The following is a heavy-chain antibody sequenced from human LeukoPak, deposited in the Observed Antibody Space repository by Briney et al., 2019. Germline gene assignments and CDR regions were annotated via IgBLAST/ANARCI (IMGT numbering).Heavy chain of an antibody. CDR3: AKCDIVVVVAATPAY. J-gene: IGHJ4*02. CDR1: GFTFSSYA. V-gene: IGHV3-23*01. CDR2: ISGSGGST. Sequence: QSGGSLRLSCEASGFTFSSYAMSWVRQAPGKGLEWVSAISGSGGSTYYADSVKGRFTISRDNSKNTLYLQMNSLRAEDTAVYYCAKCDIVVVVAATPAYWGQGTLVTVSS. D-gene: IGHD2-15*01.